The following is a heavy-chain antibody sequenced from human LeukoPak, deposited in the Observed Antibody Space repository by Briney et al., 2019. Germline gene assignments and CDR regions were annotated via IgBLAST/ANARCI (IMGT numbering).Heavy chain of an antibody. V-gene: IGHV3-11*04. D-gene: IGHD3-22*01. J-gene: IGHJ4*02. CDR3: ARESYSSGYYYDY. Sequence: GGSLRLSCAASGFILSDYYMSWIRQAPGKGLEWVAYISTNDRTTYYADSVKGRFTISRDNAKNSLYLQMNSLRAEDTAVYYCARESYSSGYYYDYWGQGTLVTVSS. CDR2: ISTNDRTT. CDR1: GFILSDYY.